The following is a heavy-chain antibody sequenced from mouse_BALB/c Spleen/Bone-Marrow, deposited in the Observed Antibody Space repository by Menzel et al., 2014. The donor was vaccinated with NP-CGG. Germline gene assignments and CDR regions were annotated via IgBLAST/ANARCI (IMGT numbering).Heavy chain of an antibody. V-gene: IGHV5-6-3*01. CDR3: SRSXXXXXXXXXX. J-gene: IGHJ2*01. Sequence: EVNVVESGGGLVQPGGSLKLSCAASGFTFSSYGMSWVRXXPXKRLELVXXXNSNGGSTYYPDSVKGRFTISRDNAENTLYLQMSSLKSXDTATYYCSRSXXXXXXXXXXXGXGTXLTXSS. CDR2: XNSNGGST. CDR1: GFTFSSYG.